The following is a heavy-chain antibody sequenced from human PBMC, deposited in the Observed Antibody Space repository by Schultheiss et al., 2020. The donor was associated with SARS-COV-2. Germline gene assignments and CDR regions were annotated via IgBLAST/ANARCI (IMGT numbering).Heavy chain of an antibody. CDR2: IYYKGNS. V-gene: IGHV4-39*07. Sequence: GSLRLSCSVSGGSISSNNFYWGWIRQPPGKGLEWIGNIYYKGNSYYNPSLRGRVTISVDTSKNQFSLKLSSVTAADTAVYYCAREGGSSGWFDYWGQGTLVTVSS. CDR3: AREGGSSGWFDY. CDR1: GGSISSNNFY. D-gene: IGHD6-19*01. J-gene: IGHJ4*02.